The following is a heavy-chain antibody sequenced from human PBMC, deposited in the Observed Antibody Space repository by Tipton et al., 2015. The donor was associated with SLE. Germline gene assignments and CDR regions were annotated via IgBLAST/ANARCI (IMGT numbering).Heavy chain of an antibody. CDR3: ARVGAYHGMDV. J-gene: IGHJ6*02. Sequence: TLSLTCAVSGYSISSGYYWGWIRQPPGKGLEWIGSIYYSGSTNYNPSLKSRVTISIDTSKNQFSLRLSSVTAADTAVYYCARVGAYHGMDVWGQGTTVTVSS. CDR1: GYSISSGYY. V-gene: IGHV4-38-2*01. CDR2: IYYSGST. D-gene: IGHD1-26*01.